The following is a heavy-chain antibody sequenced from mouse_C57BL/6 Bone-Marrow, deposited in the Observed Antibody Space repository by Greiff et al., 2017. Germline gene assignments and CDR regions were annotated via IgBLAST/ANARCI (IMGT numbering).Heavy chain of an antibody. CDR1: GFTFTDYY. CDR2: IRNKANGYTT. Sequence: DVKLQESGGGLVQPGGSLSLSCAASGFTFTDYYMSWVRQPPGKALEWLGFIRNKANGYTTEYSASVKGRFTISRDNSQSILYLQMNALRAEDSATYYCARYIGSSVDYWGQGTTLTVSS. J-gene: IGHJ2*01. V-gene: IGHV7-3*01. D-gene: IGHD1-1*01. CDR3: ARYIGSSVDY.